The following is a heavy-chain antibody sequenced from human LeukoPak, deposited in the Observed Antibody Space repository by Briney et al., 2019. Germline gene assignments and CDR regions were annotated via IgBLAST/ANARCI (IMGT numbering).Heavy chain of an antibody. V-gene: IGHV4-39*07. CDR2: IDHSGST. Sequence: SETLSLTCTVSGGSISSSRYYWAWIRQPPGKGLECIASIDHSGSTNYNPSLKSRVTISVDTSKNQFSLKLSSVTAADTAVYYCARVGSIVGAPRASLNWFDPWGQGTLVTVSS. J-gene: IGHJ5*02. CDR3: ARVGSIVGAPRASLNWFDP. CDR1: GGSISSSRYY. D-gene: IGHD1-26*01.